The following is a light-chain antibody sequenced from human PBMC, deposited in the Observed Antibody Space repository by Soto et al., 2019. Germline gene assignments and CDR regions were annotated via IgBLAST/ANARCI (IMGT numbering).Light chain of an antibody. CDR2: GAS. CDR1: QSVSSSY. J-gene: IGKJ3*01. V-gene: IGKV3-20*01. Sequence: EIVLTQSPGTLSLSPGERATLSCRASQSVSSSYLAWYQQKPGQAPRLLIYGASSRATGIPDRFSGSGSGTDFTLTISRLDPEDFAVYYCQQYGSSPKTLGPGTKVDIK. CDR3: QQYGSSPKT.